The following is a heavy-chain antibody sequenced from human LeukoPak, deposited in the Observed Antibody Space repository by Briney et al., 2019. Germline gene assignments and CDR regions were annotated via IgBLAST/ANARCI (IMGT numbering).Heavy chain of an antibody. V-gene: IGHV3-21*01. CDR2: ISSSSSYI. J-gene: IGHJ4*02. CDR3: ARIEWEGPHPTLNY. Sequence: GGSLRLSCAASGFTFSGYSMNWVRQAPGKGLEWVSSISSSSSYIYYADSVKGRFTISRDNAKNSFYLQMNSLRAEDTAVYYCARIEWEGPHPTLNYWGQGTLVTVSS. CDR1: GFTFSGYS. D-gene: IGHD1-26*01.